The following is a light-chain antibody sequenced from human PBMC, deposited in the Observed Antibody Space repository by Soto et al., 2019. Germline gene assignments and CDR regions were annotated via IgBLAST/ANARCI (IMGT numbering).Light chain of an antibody. J-gene: IGKJ5*01. V-gene: IGKV3-11*01. CDR3: QQRSNCPPIT. CDR1: QSVSSY. Sequence: EIVLTQSPATLSLSPGEIATLSCRASQSVSSYLAWYQQKPGQAPRLLIYDASNRATGIPARFSGSGSGTDFTLTISSLEPEDFAVYYCQQRSNCPPITFGQGTRLEIK. CDR2: DAS.